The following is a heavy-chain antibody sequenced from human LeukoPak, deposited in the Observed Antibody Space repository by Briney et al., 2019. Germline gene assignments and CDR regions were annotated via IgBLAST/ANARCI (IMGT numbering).Heavy chain of an antibody. V-gene: IGHV4-34*01. J-gene: IGHJ4*02. CDR1: GWSLRGFH. D-gene: IGHD3-22*01. CDR2: INHSGST. CDR3: ARASSGYLYGFDY. Sequence: SETPSPTRPVYGWSLRGFHWSWIRQPPGKGAEGVGEINHSGSTNYNPSLKSRVTISVDTSKNQFSLKLSSVTAADTAVYYCARASSGYLYGFDYWGQGTLVTVSS.